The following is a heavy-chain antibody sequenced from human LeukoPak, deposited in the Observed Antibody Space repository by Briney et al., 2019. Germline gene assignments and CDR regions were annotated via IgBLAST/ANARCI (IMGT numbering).Heavy chain of an antibody. CDR3: AKEAASGSYYNVGYYYGMDV. Sequence: GGSLRLSCAASGFTFSSYAMSWVRQAPGKGLEWVSAISGSGGSTYYADPVKGRFTISRDNSKNTLYLQMNSLRAEDTAVYYCAKEAASGSYYNVGYYYGMDVWGQGTTVTVSS. D-gene: IGHD3-10*01. CDR2: ISGSGGST. V-gene: IGHV3-23*01. J-gene: IGHJ6*02. CDR1: GFTFSSYA.